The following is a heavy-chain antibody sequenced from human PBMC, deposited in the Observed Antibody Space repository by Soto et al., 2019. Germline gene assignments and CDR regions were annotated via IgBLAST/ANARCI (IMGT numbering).Heavy chain of an antibody. V-gene: IGHV6-1*01. Sequence: PSQTLSLTCAISGDRVSSNRAAWNWIRQSPSRGLEWLGRTYYRSKWYNDYAVSVKSRITINPDTSKNQFSLQLNSVTPEDTAVYYCARAWGFSSGWYGSFSYWGQGTLVTVSS. CDR1: GDRVSSNRAA. J-gene: IGHJ4*02. D-gene: IGHD6-19*01. CDR3: ARAWGFSSGWYGSFSY. CDR2: TYYRSKWYN.